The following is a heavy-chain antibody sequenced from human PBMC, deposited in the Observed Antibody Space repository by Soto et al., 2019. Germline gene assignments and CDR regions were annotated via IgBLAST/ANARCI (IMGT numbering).Heavy chain of an antibody. D-gene: IGHD7-27*01. J-gene: IGHJ5*02. V-gene: IGHV3-30-3*01. CDR3: ARDPKTSGGQHWAFNYFDT. CDR2: ISYDGTNK. Sequence: SLSLSCSASGFSFSMSPMHWVRPAPGKGPEWVALISYDGTNKFYADSVKGRFTISRDNSKSTLYLQVDSLRPEDAAVYYCARDPKTSGGQHWAFNYFDTWGQGTLVTVSA. CDR1: GFSFSMSP.